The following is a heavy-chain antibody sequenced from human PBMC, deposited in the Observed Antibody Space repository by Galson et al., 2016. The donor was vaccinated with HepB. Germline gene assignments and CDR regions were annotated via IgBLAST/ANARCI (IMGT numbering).Heavy chain of an antibody. CDR1: GGTLSYV. V-gene: IGHV1-69*04. CDR2: IIPDLGFT. CDR3: ARDLREYSEYERADF. J-gene: IGHJ4*02. Sequence: SVKVSCKASGGTLSYVVSWVRQAPGQGLEWMGRIIPDLGFTNYAQKFQGRLTITADKSSRTAYMELRTLRFEDTAVYYCARDLREYSEYERADFWGQGTLVTVSS. D-gene: IGHD5-12*01.